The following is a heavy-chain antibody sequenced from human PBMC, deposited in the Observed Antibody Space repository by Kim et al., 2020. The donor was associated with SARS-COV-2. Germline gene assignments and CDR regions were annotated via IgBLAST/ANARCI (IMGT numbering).Heavy chain of an antibody. Sequence: LETLSLTCTVSGGSISSSSYYWGWIRQPPGKGLEWIGSIYYSGSTYYNPSLKSRVTISVDTSKNQFSLKLSSVTAADTAVYYCARHGRSGKSSDYWDYYYYYGMDVWGQGTTVTVSS. V-gene: IGHV4-39*01. D-gene: IGHD4-17*01. J-gene: IGHJ6*02. CDR2: IYYSGST. CDR1: GGSISSSSYY. CDR3: ARHGRSGKSSDYWDYYYYYGMDV.